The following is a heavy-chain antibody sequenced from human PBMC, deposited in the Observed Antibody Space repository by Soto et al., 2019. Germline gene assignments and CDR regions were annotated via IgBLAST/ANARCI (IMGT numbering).Heavy chain of an antibody. CDR3: ARGRKWRFCTATSCPLFFDF. V-gene: IGHV4-34*01. CDR1: GGAFSTYY. D-gene: IGHD2-2*01. Sequence: SETLSLTCAAYGGAFSTYYWGWIRQSTGKGLELIGEINHSGGANYNPSLKSRVTISVDTSKNQFSLNLTSLTAADTAVYFCARGRKWRFCTATSCPLFFDFWGQGALVTVSS. CDR2: INHSGGA. J-gene: IGHJ4*02.